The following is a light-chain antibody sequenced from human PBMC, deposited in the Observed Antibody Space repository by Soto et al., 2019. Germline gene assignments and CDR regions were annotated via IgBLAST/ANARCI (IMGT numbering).Light chain of an antibody. J-gene: IGLJ1*01. CDR3: SSYTGSSRYV. CDR2: DVS. V-gene: IGLV2-14*01. CDR1: SSDVGGYNY. Sequence: QSALTQPASVSGSPGQSITISCTGTSSDVGGYNYVSWYQQHPGKAPKLMIYDVSNRPSGVSNRFSGSKSGNTASLTISGLQAEDEADYYCSSYTGSSRYVFGTWTKLTVL.